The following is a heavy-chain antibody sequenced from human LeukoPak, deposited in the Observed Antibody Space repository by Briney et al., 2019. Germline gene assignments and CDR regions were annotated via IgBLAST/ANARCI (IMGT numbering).Heavy chain of an antibody. D-gene: IGHD3-10*01. CDR1: GYSFTTYW. V-gene: IGHV5-51*01. J-gene: IGHJ5*02. CDR3: ARHIRGSGSSSGWFDP. Sequence: GESLKISCKGSGYSFTTYWIGWVRQMPGKGLEWMGIIYPGDSDTRYSPSFQGQVTISADKSISTAYLQWSSLKASDTAMYYCARHIRGSGSSSGWFDPWGQGTLVTVSS. CDR2: IYPGDSDT.